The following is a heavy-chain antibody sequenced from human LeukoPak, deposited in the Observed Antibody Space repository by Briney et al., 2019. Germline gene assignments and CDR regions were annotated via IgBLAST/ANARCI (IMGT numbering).Heavy chain of an antibody. CDR1: GGSISSYY. J-gene: IGHJ4*02. CDR3: ARVVKTDYYDSRGYPDY. V-gene: IGHV4-59*01. CDR2: IYYSGSI. Sequence: SETLSLTCTVSGGSISSYYWSWIRQPPGKGLEWIGYIYYSGSINYNPSLKSRVTISVDTSKNQFSLKLSSVTAADTAVYYCARVVKTDYYDSRGYPDYWGQGTLVTVSS. D-gene: IGHD3-22*01.